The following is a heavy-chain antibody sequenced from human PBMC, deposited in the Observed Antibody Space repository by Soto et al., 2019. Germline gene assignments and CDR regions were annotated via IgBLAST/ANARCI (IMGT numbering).Heavy chain of an antibody. CDR3: ARGDSQRRYYHLDV. Sequence: QLQLQESGPGLVKPSQSLSLTCSVSGGSIISSGYLWTWVRQLPGKGLEWIGYTYYSGTAKYNPSFKSRSIISVDTSKNQFSLRLESLTVADTALYYCARGDSQRRYYHLDVWGQGTTVIVSS. J-gene: IGHJ6*03. D-gene: IGHD6-25*01. CDR1: GGSIISSGYL. CDR2: TYYSGTA. V-gene: IGHV4-31*03.